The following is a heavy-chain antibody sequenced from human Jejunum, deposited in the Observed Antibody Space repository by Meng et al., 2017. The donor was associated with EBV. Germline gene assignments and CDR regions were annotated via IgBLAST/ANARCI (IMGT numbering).Heavy chain of an antibody. CDR1: GFTFSGYA. D-gene: IGHD1-26*01. V-gene: IGHV3-30*18. Sequence: VALVESGGGVVQPGRSLRLSCAASGFTFSGYAMHWVRQAPGKGLEWVAVISDDGSNKYYVDSVKGRFTISRDNSENSLYLQMNTLRAEDTAVYYCAKDEGYSGSYWADHWGQGTLVTVSS. J-gene: IGHJ4*02. CDR2: ISDDGSNK. CDR3: AKDEGYSGSYWADH.